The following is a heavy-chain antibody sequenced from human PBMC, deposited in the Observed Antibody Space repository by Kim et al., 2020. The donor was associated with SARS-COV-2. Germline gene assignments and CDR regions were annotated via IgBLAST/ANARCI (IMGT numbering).Heavy chain of an antibody. CDR2: IWYDGSNK. Sequence: GGSLRLSCAASGFTFSSYGMHWVRQAPGKGLEWVAVIWYDGSNKYYADSVKGRFTISRDNSKNTLYLQMNSLRAEDTAVYYCARDQRSAVELYSSGWYYFDYWGQGTLVTVSS. CDR3: ARDQRSAVELYSSGWYYFDY. V-gene: IGHV3-33*01. CDR1: GFTFSSYG. D-gene: IGHD6-19*01. J-gene: IGHJ4*02.